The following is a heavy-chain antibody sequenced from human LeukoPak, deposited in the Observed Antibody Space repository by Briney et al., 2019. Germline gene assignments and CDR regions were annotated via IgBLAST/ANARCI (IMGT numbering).Heavy chain of an antibody. CDR1: GFTFSSYG. J-gene: IGHJ6*02. D-gene: IGHD2-2*01. V-gene: IGHV3-30*18. CDR2: ISYDGSNK. Sequence: GGSLRLSCAASGFTFSSYGMHWVRQAPGKGLEWVAVISYDGSNKYYADSVKGRFTISRDNSKNTLYLQMNSLRAEDTAVYYCAKDLGYCSSTSCYGYYYYYGMDVWGQGTTVTVSS. CDR3: AKDLGYCSSTSCYGYYYYYGMDV.